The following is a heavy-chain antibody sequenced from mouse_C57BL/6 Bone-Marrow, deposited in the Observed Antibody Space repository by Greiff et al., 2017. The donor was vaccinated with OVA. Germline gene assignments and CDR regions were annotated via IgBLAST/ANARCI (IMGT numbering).Heavy chain of an antibody. J-gene: IGHJ1*03. CDR3: AKRGIYYGSSLWYFDV. CDR2: IYPRSGNT. CDR1: GYTFTSYG. D-gene: IGHD1-1*01. Sequence: QVQLKESGAELARPGASVKLSCKASGYTFTSYGISWVKQRTGQGLEWIGEIYPRSGNTYYNEKFKGKATLTADKSSSTAYMELRSLTSEDSAVYFCAKRGIYYGSSLWYFDVWGTGTTVTVSS. V-gene: IGHV1-81*01.